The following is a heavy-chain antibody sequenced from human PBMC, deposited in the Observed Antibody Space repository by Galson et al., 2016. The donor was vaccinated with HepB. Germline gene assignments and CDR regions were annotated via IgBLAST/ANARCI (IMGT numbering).Heavy chain of an antibody. Sequence: SLRLSCAASGFTFSRNAMSWVRQAPGKGLEWVSSISGNGGSTYYADSVKGRFTISRDNSKNTLYLQMNSLRAEDTAVYYCAKTPDMIAFGGVVADVFDIWGQGTMVTVSS. CDR3: AKTPDMIAFGGVVADVFDI. CDR1: GFTFSRNA. CDR2: ISGNGGST. V-gene: IGHV3-23*01. J-gene: IGHJ3*02. D-gene: IGHD3-16*02.